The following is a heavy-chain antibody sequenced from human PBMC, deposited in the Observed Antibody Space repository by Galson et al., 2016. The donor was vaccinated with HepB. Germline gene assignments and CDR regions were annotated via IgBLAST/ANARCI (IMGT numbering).Heavy chain of an antibody. CDR1: GGSISSDTW. Sequence: ETLCLTCAVSGGSISSDTWWSWVRQPPGKGLEWIGEIYRSGTANYNPSLKSRFVISLDTSKNQLSLTLRSVTAADTARYYCVSYATGHGGTGYWGPGILVTVSS. D-gene: IGHD1-7*01. CDR3: VSYATGHGGTGY. CDR2: IYRSGTA. V-gene: IGHV4-4*02. J-gene: IGHJ4*02.